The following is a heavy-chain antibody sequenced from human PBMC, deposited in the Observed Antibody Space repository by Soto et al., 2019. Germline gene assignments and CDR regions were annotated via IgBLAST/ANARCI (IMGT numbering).Heavy chain of an antibody. Sequence: EVQLLESGGGLVQFGGSLRLSCAASGFMFSSYAMTWVRQAPGKGLEWVSVISGSGDNTYYADSVKSRFTISRDGSKDTLYLQMNSLRADDTAVYYCAKTFFSGSGSYRGWFDPWGQGTQVTVSS. J-gene: IGHJ5*02. CDR2: ISGSGDNT. D-gene: IGHD3-10*01. CDR1: GFMFSSYA. CDR3: AKTFFSGSGSYRGWFDP. V-gene: IGHV3-23*01.